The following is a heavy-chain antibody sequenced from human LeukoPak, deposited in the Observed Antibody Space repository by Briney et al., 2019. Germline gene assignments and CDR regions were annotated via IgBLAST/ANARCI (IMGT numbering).Heavy chain of an antibody. J-gene: IGHJ4*02. Sequence: SETLSLTCAVYGGSFSGYYWSWIRQPPGKGLEWIGEINDSGSTNYNPSLKSRVTLSVDTSKNQFSLNLRSVTAADTAVYYCARLVSQTEPRFDSWGQGTLVTVSS. V-gene: IGHV4-34*01. CDR2: INDSGST. D-gene: IGHD6-13*01. CDR1: GGSFSGYY. CDR3: ARLVSQTEPRFDS.